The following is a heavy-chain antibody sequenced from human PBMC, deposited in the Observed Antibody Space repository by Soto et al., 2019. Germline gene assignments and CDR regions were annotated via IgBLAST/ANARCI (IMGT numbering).Heavy chain of an antibody. D-gene: IGHD2-21*01. CDR2: ISSSGKTI. CDR3: ARAVRWRYPFFDF. Sequence: GGSLRLSCAASGFTLTSYEMNWVRHAPGKGLEWVSYISSSGKTIYYADSVKGRFTISRDSAQNSLYLQMSSLRAEDTAVYYCARAVRWRYPFFDFWGQGTLVTVSS. V-gene: IGHV3-48*03. J-gene: IGHJ4*02. CDR1: GFTLTSYE.